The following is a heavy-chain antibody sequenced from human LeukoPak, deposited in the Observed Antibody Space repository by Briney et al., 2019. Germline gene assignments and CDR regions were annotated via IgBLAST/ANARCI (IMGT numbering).Heavy chain of an antibody. CDR2: ISSSSSTI. J-gene: IGHJ4*02. V-gene: IGHV3-48*04. Sequence: PGGSLRLSCAASGFTFSSYSMNWVRQAPGKGLEWVSYISSSSSTIYYADSVKGRFTISRDNAKNSLYLQMNSLRAEDTAVYYCARKPDSSGWYFDYWGQGTLVTVSS. CDR3: ARKPDSSGWYFDY. CDR1: GFTFSSYS. D-gene: IGHD6-19*01.